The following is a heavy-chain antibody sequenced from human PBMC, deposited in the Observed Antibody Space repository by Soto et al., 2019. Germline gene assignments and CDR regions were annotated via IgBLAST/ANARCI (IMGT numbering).Heavy chain of an antibody. J-gene: IGHJ6*02. Sequence: SETLSLTCTVSGGSISSSSYYWGWIRQPPGKGLEWIGSIYYSGSTYYNPSLKSRVTISVDTSKNQFSLKLSSVTAADTAVYYCACTAMVILPNYYGMDVWGQGTTVTVSS. CDR1: GGSISSSSYY. CDR2: IYYSGST. CDR3: ACTAMVILPNYYGMDV. D-gene: IGHD5-18*01. V-gene: IGHV4-39*01.